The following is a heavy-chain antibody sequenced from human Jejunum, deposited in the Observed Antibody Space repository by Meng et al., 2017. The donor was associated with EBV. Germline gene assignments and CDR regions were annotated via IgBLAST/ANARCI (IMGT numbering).Heavy chain of an antibody. CDR2: IFHAGNT. CDR3: ARGSHYTWDV. D-gene: IGHD3-16*01. Sequence: VPLQESAPGRVKTPGALSLICGVSGESTISTDTWGSWVRQPPGKGLEWIGEIFHAGNTNYNPSLKSQVTMSVDTSKNQFSLNLSSVTAADSAVYYCARGSHYTWDVWGQGTLVTVSS. J-gene: IGHJ4*02. V-gene: IGHV4-4*03. CDR1: GESTISTDTW.